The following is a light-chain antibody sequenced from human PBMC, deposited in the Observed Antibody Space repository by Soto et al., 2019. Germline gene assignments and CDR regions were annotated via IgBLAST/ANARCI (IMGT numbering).Light chain of an antibody. Sequence: QSALPQPASVSGSPGQSITISCTGTRSDVGGYHYVSRYQQHPGKAPKLMIYDVSNRPSGVSNRFSGSKSGNTASLTISGLQAEDEADYYCSSYSSRSTLVFGGGTKLTVL. V-gene: IGLV2-14*01. CDR1: RSDVGGYHY. CDR3: SSYSSRSTLV. CDR2: DVS. J-gene: IGLJ2*01.